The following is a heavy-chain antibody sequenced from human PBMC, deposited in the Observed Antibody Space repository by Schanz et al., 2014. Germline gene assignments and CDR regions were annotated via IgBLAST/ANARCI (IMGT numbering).Heavy chain of an antibody. CDR3: TRSYYDFSWGSYRFRAFDI. D-gene: IGHD3-16*02. CDR2: ISGTTTYT. CDR1: GFTFSSYA. J-gene: IGHJ3*02. Sequence: EVQLVESGGGLVKPGGSLRLSCAASGFTFSSYAMSWVRQAPGKGLEWVSYISGTTTYTNYADSVKGRFTISRDNAKKTLSLQMISLRAEDTAIYFCTRSYYDFSWGSYRFRAFDIWGQGTTXIVSS. V-gene: IGHV3-21*05.